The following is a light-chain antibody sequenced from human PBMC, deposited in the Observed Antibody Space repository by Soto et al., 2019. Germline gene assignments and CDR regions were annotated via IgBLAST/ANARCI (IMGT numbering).Light chain of an antibody. V-gene: IGLV2-8*01. CDR1: SSDVGGYNY. Sequence: ALTQPPSASGSPGQSVTISCTGTSSDVGGYNYVSWYQQHPGKAPKLMIYGVSKRPSGVPDRFSGSKSGNTASLTVSGLQAEDEADYYCSSYAGSNNSVFGTGTKVTVL. J-gene: IGLJ1*01. CDR3: SSYAGSNNSV. CDR2: GVS.